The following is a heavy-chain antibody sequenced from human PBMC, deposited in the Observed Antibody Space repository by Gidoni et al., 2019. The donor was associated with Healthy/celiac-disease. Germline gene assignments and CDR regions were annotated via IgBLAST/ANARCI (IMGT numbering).Heavy chain of an antibody. J-gene: IGHJ4*02. CDR2: ISWNSGSI. Sequence: EVQLVESGGGLVQPGRSLRLSCAASGFTFDDYAMHWVRQAPGKGLEWVSGISWNSGSIGYADSVKGRFTISRDNAKNSLYLQMNSLRAEDTALYYCAKESYCSGGSCSGFDYWGQGTLVTVSS. D-gene: IGHD2-15*01. CDR1: GFTFDDYA. CDR3: AKESYCSGGSCSGFDY. V-gene: IGHV3-9*01.